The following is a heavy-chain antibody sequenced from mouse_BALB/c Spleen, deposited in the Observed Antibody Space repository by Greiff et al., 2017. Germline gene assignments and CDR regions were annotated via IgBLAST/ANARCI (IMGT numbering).Heavy chain of an antibody. D-gene: IGHD1-2*01. Sequence: VQLQQPGAELVKPGASVKLSCKASGYTFTSYWMHWVKQRPGQGLEWIGEINPSNGRTNYNEKFKSKATLTVDKSSSTAYMQLSSLTSEDSAVYYCARSTLLFDYWGQGTTLTVSS. CDR2: INPSNGRT. CDR3: ARSTLLFDY. J-gene: IGHJ2*01. CDR1: GYTFTSYW. V-gene: IGHV1S81*02.